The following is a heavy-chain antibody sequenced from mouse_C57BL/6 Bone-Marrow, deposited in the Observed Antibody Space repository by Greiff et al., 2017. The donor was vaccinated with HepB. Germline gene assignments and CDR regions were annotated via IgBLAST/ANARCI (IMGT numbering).Heavy chain of an antibody. CDR3: AGDSNSFAY. V-gene: IGHV5-6*01. J-gene: IGHJ3*01. CDR2: ISSGGSYT. Sequence: EVQLVESGGDLVKPGGSLKLSCAASGFTFSSYGMSWVRQTPDKRLEWVATISSGGSYTEYPDSVKGRFTISRDNAKNTLYLQMSSVKSEDTAMYYCAGDSNSFAYWGQGTLVTVSA. CDR1: GFTFSSYG. D-gene: IGHD2-5*01.